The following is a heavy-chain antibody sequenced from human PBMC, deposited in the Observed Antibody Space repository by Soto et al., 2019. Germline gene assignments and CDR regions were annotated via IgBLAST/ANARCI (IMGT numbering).Heavy chain of an antibody. CDR2: ISYDGSNK. J-gene: IGHJ6*02. CDR1: GFTFSSYG. Sequence: GGSLRLSCAASGFTFSSYGMHWVRQAPGKGLEWVAVISYDGSNKYYADSVKGRFTISRDNSKNTLYLQMNSLRAEDTAVYYCAKDQWELPPLGDYYGMDVWGQGTTVTVSS. V-gene: IGHV3-30*18. CDR3: AKDQWELPPLGDYYGMDV. D-gene: IGHD1-26*01.